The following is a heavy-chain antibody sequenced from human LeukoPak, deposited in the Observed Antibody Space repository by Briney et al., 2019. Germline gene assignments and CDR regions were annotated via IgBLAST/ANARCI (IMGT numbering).Heavy chain of an antibody. CDR2: IYTSGST. D-gene: IGHD3-3*01. CDR3: ARESGVQYDFWSGYYTKNIDY. V-gene: IGHV4-4*07. Sequence: PSETLSLTCTVSGGSISSYYWSWIRQPAGKGLEWIGRIYTSGSTNYNPSLKSRVTTSVDTSKNQFSLKLSSVTAADTAVYYCARESGVQYDFWSGYYTKNIDYWGQGTLVTVSS. CDR1: GGSISSYY. J-gene: IGHJ4*02.